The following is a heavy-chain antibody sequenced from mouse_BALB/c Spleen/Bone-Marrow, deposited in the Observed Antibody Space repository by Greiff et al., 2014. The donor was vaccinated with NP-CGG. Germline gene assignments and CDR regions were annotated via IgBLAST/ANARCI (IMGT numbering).Heavy chain of an antibody. CDR1: AIDFSRYW. D-gene: IGHD1-1*01. J-gene: IGHJ3*01. CDR2: INPDSSTI. V-gene: IGHV4-1*02. Sequence: SASAIDFSRYWMSWVRQAPGKGLEWIGEINPDSSTINYTPSLKDKFIISRDNAKNTLYLQMSKVRSEGTALYYCARLSYYGRFAYWGQGTLVTVSA. CDR3: ARLSYYGRFAY.